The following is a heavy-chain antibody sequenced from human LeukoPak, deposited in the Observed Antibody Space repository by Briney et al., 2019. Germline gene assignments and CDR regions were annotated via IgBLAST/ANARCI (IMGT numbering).Heavy chain of an antibody. CDR2: IGSSGTTI. CDR1: GFTFSSYE. CDR3: AREEGGNYFDA. V-gene: IGHV3-48*03. Sequence: PGGSLRLSCAASGFTFSSYEMNWVRQAPGKGLEWVSYIGSSGTTIYYADSVKGRFTISRDNVKNSLYLQMNSLRAEDTAVYYCAREEGGNYFDAWGQGTLVTVSS. D-gene: IGHD1-26*01. J-gene: IGHJ4*02.